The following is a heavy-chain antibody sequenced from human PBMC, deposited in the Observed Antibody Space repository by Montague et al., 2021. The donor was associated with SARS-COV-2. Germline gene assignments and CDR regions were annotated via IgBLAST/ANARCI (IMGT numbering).Heavy chain of an antibody. V-gene: IGHV4-39*01. CDR3: ARPKYSSSWYVDY. J-gene: IGHJ4*02. Sequence: SETLSLTCTVPGGSISSSSYYWGWIRQPPGKGLEWIGSIYYSGSTYYNPSLKSRVTISVDTSKNQFSLKLSSVTAADTAVYYCARPKYSSSWYVDYWGQGTLVTVSS. CDR2: IYYSGST. CDR1: GGSISSSSYY. D-gene: IGHD6-13*01.